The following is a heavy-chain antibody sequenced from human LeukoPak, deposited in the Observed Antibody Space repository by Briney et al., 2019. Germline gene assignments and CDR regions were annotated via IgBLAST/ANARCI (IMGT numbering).Heavy chain of an antibody. CDR2: ISFDGSIE. Sequence: PGGSLRLSCAASGFTFSNGMHWVRQTPGKGLEWVGLISFDGSIEYYADSVKGRFTISRDNSKNTLFLQMNSLRPEDTAVYYCAKDSDIAVAGSDDALDVWGQGTMVTVSS. D-gene: IGHD6-19*01. CDR3: AKDSDIAVAGSDDALDV. CDR1: GFTFSNG. J-gene: IGHJ3*01. V-gene: IGHV3-30*18.